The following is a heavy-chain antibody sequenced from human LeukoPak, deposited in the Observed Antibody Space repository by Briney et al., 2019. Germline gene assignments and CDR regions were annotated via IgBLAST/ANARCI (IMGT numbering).Heavy chain of an antibody. CDR2: IIPSLGTP. J-gene: IGHJ4*02. CDR1: GDTFSNYA. D-gene: IGHD6-13*01. V-gene: IGHV1-69*04. Sequence: GASVKVSCKASGDTFSNYAISWVRQAPGQGLEWVGRIIPSLGTPNYAQKFQGRVTITADRSTTTAYVELSSLRLEDTAVYYCARAGSSRFSVPYYFNYWGQGTPVTVSS. CDR3: ARAGSSRFSVPYYFNY.